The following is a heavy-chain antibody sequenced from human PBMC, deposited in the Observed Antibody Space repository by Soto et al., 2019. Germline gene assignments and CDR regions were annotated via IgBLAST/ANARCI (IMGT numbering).Heavy chain of an antibody. Sequence: EVQLVESGGGLVQPGGSLTLSCATSGFTFSSFWMHWVRQAPGKGPVWVSRVNSDGSIRTYADSVKGRFTISRDNAKNTLYLQMNSLRAEDTAMYYCVRDSGYNYGDVYFHFWGQGTLVTVSS. CDR3: VRDSGYNYGDVYFHF. V-gene: IGHV3-74*01. D-gene: IGHD3-22*01. CDR2: VNSDGSIR. CDR1: GFTFSSFW. J-gene: IGHJ4*02.